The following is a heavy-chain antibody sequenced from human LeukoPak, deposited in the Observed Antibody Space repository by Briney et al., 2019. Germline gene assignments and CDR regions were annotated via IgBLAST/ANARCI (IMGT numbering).Heavy chain of an antibody. CDR2: IYPGDSDT. V-gene: IGHV5-51*01. J-gene: IGHJ3*02. D-gene: IGHD6-19*01. Sequence: GESLKISCKGSGYSFTSYWIDWVRQMPGKGLEWMGIIYPGDSDTRYSPSFQGQVTISADNSISTAYLQWSGLKASGTAMYYCARHDAQIIAVAGTHDAFDIWGQGTMVTVSS. CDR1: GYSFTSYW. CDR3: ARHDAQIIAVAGTHDAFDI.